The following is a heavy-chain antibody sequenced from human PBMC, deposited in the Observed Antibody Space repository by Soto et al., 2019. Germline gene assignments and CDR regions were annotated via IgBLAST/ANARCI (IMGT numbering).Heavy chain of an antibody. D-gene: IGHD1-26*01. CDR2: ISAYNGNT. CDR3: GRDHGDIVGAAVSDY. V-gene: IGHV1-18*01. CDR1: GYTFTSYG. J-gene: IGHJ4*02. Sequence: QVQLVQSGAEVKKPGASVKVSCKASGYTFTSYGISWVRQAPGQGREWMGWISAYNGNTNYAQKLQGRVTMTTDTPTSTAYMELRSLRYDDTAVYYCGRDHGDIVGAAVSDYCGQGTLVTVSS.